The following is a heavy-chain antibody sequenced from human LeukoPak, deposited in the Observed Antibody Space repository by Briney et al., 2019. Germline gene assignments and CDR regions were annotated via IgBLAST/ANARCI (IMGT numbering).Heavy chain of an antibody. CDR2: IIPIFGTA. Sequence: GASVKVSCKASGGTFNSYAISWVRQAPGQGLEWMGGIIPIFGTANYAQKFQGRVTITADESTSTAYMELSSLRSEDTAVYYCASGGLGVFGVVRPYYYYYGMDVWGQGTTVTVSS. D-gene: IGHD3-3*01. V-gene: IGHV1-69*13. CDR1: GGTFNSYA. CDR3: ASGGLGVFGVVRPYYYYYGMDV. J-gene: IGHJ6*02.